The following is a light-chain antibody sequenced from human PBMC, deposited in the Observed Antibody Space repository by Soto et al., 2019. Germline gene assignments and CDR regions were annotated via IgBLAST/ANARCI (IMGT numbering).Light chain of an antibody. Sequence: QSVLTQPASVSGSPGQSITISCTGTSSDVGAYDYVSWYQQLPGKAPKVMIYEVSNRPSGVSDRFSGSKSGNTASLTISGLQAEDEADYYCTSYRSSTTPVVFGGGTKLTVL. V-gene: IGLV2-14*01. CDR3: TSYRSSTTPVV. J-gene: IGLJ2*01. CDR2: EVS. CDR1: SSDVGAYDY.